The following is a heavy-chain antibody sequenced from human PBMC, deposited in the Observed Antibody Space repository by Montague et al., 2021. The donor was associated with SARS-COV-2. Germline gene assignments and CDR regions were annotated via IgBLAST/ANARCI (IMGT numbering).Heavy chain of an antibody. J-gene: IGHJ6*02. CDR3: ARYYERSWDV. Sequence: SETLSLTCTVSGVAISYGDWSWIRQPPGKGLEWIVTIFENGDTXXXPSLKSRVTVSEDTSQNQFSLRLSSVAAADTALYYRARYYERSWDVWGQGTTVTVSS. CDR2: IFENGDT. CDR1: GVAISYGD. D-gene: IGHD3-16*01. V-gene: IGHV4-4*09.